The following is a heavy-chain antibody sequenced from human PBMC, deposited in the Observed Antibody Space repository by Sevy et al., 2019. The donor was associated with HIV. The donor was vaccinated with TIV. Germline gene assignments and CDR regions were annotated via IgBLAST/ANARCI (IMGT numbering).Heavy chain of an antibody. J-gene: IGHJ4*02. Sequence: GGSLRLSCRTSGFIFRDYGVSWVRQAPGWGLESLGFIRNKAYNGTTDYAASVKGRFTISRDDSKSVAFLHMASLRTEDTGIYFCTRSTTTIYWGRGTLVTVSS. V-gene: IGHV3-49*04. D-gene: IGHD1-1*01. CDR3: TRSTTTIY. CDR2: IRNKAYNGTT. CDR1: GFIFRDYG.